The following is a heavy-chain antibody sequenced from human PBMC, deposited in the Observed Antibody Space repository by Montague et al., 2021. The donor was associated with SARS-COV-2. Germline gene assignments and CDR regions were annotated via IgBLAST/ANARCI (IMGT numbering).Heavy chain of an antibody. D-gene: IGHD3-10*01. J-gene: IGHJ5*02. V-gene: IGHV4-59*11. Sequence: SETLSLTCTVSGGSISSHSWSFIRQPPGKGLEWIGYINTNGGTNYNPSLTSRLTMSVDTSKNQFSLQLRSMTPADTAVYFCARATSVRGAVRWFDPWGQGILVTVSS. CDR1: GGSISSHS. CDR2: INTNGGT. CDR3: ARATSVRGAVRWFDP.